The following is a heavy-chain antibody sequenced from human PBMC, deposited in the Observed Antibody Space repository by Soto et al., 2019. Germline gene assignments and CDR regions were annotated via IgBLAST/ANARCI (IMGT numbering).Heavy chain of an antibody. Sequence: QVQLVESGGGVVQPGRSLRLSCAASGFTFSSYAMHWVRQAPGKGLEWVAVISYDGSNKYYADSVKGRFTISRDNSKNTLDLQMNSLRAEDTAVDYCASPTNYYDSSGFGYWGQGTLFTVSS. V-gene: IGHV3-30-3*01. D-gene: IGHD3-22*01. CDR1: GFTFSSYA. CDR3: ASPTNYYDSSGFGY. CDR2: ISYDGSNK. J-gene: IGHJ4*02.